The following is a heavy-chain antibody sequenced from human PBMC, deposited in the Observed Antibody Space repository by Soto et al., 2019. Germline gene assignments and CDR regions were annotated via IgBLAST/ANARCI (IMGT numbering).Heavy chain of an antibody. Sequence: GGSLRLSCTASGFTFGDYAMSWFRQAPGKGLEWVGFIRSKAYGGTTEYAASVKGRFTISRDDSKSIAYLQMNSLKTEDTAVYYCTRDGGAAVAGGTYTPESNPGDYGMDVWGQGTTVTVSS. D-gene: IGHD6-19*01. CDR1: GFTFGDYA. CDR2: IRSKAYGGTT. V-gene: IGHV3-49*03. CDR3: TRDGGAAVAGGTYTPESNPGDYGMDV. J-gene: IGHJ6*02.